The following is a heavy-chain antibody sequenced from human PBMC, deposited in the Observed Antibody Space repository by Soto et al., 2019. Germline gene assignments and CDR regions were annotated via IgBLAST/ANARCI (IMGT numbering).Heavy chain of an antibody. V-gene: IGHV1-18*01. CDR1: GYIFTTYG. D-gene: IGHD1-1*01. CDR3: ARGRYGDY. CDR2: ISAHNGNT. J-gene: IGHJ4*02. Sequence: QVHLVQSGAEVKKPGASVKVSCKGSGYIFTTYGITWVRQAPGQGLEWMGWISAHNGNTNYAQKLQGRVTVTRDTSTSTAYMELRNLRSEDTAVYYCARGRYGDYWGQGARVTVSS.